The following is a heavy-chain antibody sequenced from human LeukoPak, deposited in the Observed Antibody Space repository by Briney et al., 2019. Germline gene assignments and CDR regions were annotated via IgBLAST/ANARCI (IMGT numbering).Heavy chain of an antibody. D-gene: IGHD3-22*01. CDR1: GFTVSSNY. CDR2: IYSGGST. J-gene: IGHJ6*03. V-gene: IGHV3-66*01. Sequence: PGGSLRLSCAASGFTVSSNYMNWVRQAPGKGLEWVSVIYSGGSTYYADSVKGRFTISRDNSKNKLDLQMNGLRAEDEAVYYYXRDGSSSGYLSYYYYMDVWGKGTTVTISS. CDR3: XRDGSSSGYLSYYYYMDV.